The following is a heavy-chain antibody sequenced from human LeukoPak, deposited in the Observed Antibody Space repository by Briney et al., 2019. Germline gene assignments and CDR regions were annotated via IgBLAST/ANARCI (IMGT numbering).Heavy chain of an antibody. Sequence: AGSLSLSCTASGCTISSYAMSWIRQPPGKGLEWVSSICSSSSYIYYADPVKGRFIISRDSAKSSLFRQLNRLRAEDTAVYYCGREGGYCSSTSCPPGPNYDYYGMDVWGQGTTVTVSS. J-gene: IGHJ6*02. D-gene: IGHD2-2*01. CDR1: GCTISSYA. CDR2: ICSSSSYI. V-gene: IGHV3-21*01. CDR3: GREGGYCSSTSCPPGPNYDYYGMDV.